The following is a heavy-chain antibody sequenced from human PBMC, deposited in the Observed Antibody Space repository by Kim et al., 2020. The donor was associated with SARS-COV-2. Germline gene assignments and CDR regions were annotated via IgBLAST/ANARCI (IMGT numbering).Heavy chain of an antibody. V-gene: IGHV1-46*01. D-gene: IGHD3-16*01. Sequence: YAQKFQGRVTMTRDTSTSTVYMELGSLRSEDTAVYYCAGGLRDYVRLIGYWGQGTLVTVSS. CDR3: AGGLRDYVRLIGY. J-gene: IGHJ4*02.